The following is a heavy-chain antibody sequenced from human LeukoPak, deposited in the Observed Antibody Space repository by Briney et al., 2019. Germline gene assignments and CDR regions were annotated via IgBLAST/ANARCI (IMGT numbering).Heavy chain of an antibody. CDR2: IYYSGST. CDR1: GGSISSSSYY. J-gene: IGHJ5*02. CDR3: ARDEHPVSVINWFDP. V-gene: IGHV4-39*07. D-gene: IGHD3-16*02. Sequence: SETLSLTCTVSGGSISSSSYYWGWIRQPPGKGLEWIGSIYYSGSTYYNPSLKSRVTISVDTSKNQFSLKLSSVTAADTAVYYCARDEHPVSVINWFDPWGQGTLVTVSS.